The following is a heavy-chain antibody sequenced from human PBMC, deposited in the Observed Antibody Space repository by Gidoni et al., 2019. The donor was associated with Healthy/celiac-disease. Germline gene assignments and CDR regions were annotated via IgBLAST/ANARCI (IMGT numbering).Heavy chain of an antibody. J-gene: IGHJ3*02. CDR2: ISSSSSYT. CDR1: GLTFSSYS. Sequence: EVQLVGSGGGLVKPGGSLRLSCAASGLTFSSYSMNWVRQALGKGREWVSSISSSSSYTYYVDSVKGRFTISRDNAKNSLYLQMNRLRAEDTAVYYCARRYCSSTSCPGAFDIWGQGTMVTVSS. CDR3: ARRYCSSTSCPGAFDI. D-gene: IGHD2-2*01. V-gene: IGHV3-21*01.